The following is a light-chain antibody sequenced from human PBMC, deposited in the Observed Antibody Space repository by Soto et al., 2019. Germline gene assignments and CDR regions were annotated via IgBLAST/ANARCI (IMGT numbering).Light chain of an antibody. V-gene: IGLV1-40*01. CDR1: SSNIVAGYD. CDR3: QSYDRSLSGYV. Sequence: QSALTQPPSVSGAPGQRVTISCTGSSSNIVAGYDVHWYQQLPGTAPKLLIYGNSNRPSGVPDRFSGSKSGTSASLAITGLQAEDEADHYCQSYDRSLSGYVFGTGTKLTVL. CDR2: GNS. J-gene: IGLJ1*01.